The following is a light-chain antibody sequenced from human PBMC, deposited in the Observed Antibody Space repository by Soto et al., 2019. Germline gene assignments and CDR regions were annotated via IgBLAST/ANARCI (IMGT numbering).Light chain of an antibody. Sequence: EIVLTQSPGTLSLSPGERATLSCRASQSVSSSYLAWYQQKPGQAPRLLIYGASSRATGIPDRFSGSGSGTDFTPTTRRLEPDDCAVYFCQQYGSSLTTFPQATRLENK. CDR2: GAS. J-gene: IGKJ5*01. CDR1: QSVSSSY. V-gene: IGKV3-20*01. CDR3: QQYGSSLTT.